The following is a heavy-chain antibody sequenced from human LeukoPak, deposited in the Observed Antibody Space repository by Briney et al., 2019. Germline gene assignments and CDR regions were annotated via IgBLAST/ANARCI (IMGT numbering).Heavy chain of an antibody. D-gene: IGHD5-24*01. CDR2: IGYGGSNK. CDR3: ARGDGYNDAEYLQH. CDR1: GFTFRSYG. J-gene: IGHJ1*01. Sequence: GRSLRLSCAASGFTFRSYGVHGVRQARGRGLEVAAVIGYGGSNKYYGDSVRGRFTISRDNSKKTLYLQMNSMSVEDTAVYYCARGDGYNDAEYLQHWGQGTLVTVS. V-gene: IGHV3-33*01.